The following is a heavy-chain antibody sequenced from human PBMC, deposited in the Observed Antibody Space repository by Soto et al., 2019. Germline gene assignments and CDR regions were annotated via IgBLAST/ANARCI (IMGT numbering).Heavy chain of an antibody. J-gene: IGHJ5*02. CDR1: GGTFSRYT. Sequence: QVQLVQSGAEVKKPGSSVKVSCKASGGTFSRYTVSWVRQAPGPGLEWMGRISPILGIANYAQKFQGRVTMTADKSTGTAYMEASSLRFEETAVYFCAHPPRSWGQGTLGTVTS. CDR3: AHPPRS. CDR2: ISPILGIA. V-gene: IGHV1-69*02.